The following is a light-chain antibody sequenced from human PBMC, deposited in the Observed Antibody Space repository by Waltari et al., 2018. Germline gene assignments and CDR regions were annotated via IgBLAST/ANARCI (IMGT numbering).Light chain of an antibody. CDR3: CAYEGSDSWV. V-gene: IGLV2-23*02. J-gene: IGLJ3*02. CDR1: SSDVGSYNL. CDR2: EVT. Sequence: QSALTQPASVSGSPGQSITISCTGSSSDVGSYNLVSWYQQHPGKAPKLIIYEVTKRPLAVSDRFSGSKSGNTASLTISGLQAEDEADYFCCAYEGSDSWVFGGGTKLTVL.